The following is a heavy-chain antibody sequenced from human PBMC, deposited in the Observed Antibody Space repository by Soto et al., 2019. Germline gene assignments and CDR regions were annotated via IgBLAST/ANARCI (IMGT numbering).Heavy chain of an antibody. J-gene: IGHJ4*02. CDR1: GGSISSGDYY. CDR3: ATYYYGSVPEYYFDY. V-gene: IGHV4-30-4*01. CDR2: IYYSGSA. D-gene: IGHD3-10*01. Sequence: PSETLSLTCTVSGGSISSGDYYWSWIRQPPGKGLEWIGYIYYSGSAYHNPSLKSRLSISLDTSKNQFSLRLSSVTAADTAVYYCATYYYGSVPEYYFDYWGQGTLVTVSS.